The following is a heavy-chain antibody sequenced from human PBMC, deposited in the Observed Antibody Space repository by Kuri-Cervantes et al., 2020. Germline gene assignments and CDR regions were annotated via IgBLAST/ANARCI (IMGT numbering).Heavy chain of an antibody. J-gene: IGHJ6*02. D-gene: IGHD1-26*01. CDR2: IIPIFGTA. Sequence: SVKVSCKASGGTFISYAISWVRQAPGQGLEWMGGIIPIFGTANYAQKFQGRVTITADESTSTAYMELISLRAEDTALYHCARGPYRGGGSPPYYGMDVWGQGTTVTVSS. CDR3: ARGPYRGGGSPPYYGMDV. CDR1: GGTFISYA. V-gene: IGHV1-69*13.